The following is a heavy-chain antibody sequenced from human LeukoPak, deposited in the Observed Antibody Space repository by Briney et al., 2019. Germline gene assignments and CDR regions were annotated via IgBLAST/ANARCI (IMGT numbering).Heavy chain of an antibody. J-gene: IGHJ4*02. D-gene: IGHD3-9*01. CDR2: VRSSGNT. CDR3: ARLAPGNYDILTGDPKVVFDY. V-gene: IGHV4-59*01. Sequence: SETLSLTCTVSGGSMSSFFWSWIRQPPGKGLEWIGYVRSSGNTKYNPSLKSRLIISVDMSKNQFSLKLRSVSVADTAVYYCARLAPGNYDILTGDPKVVFDYWGQGALVTVSS. CDR1: GGSMSSFF.